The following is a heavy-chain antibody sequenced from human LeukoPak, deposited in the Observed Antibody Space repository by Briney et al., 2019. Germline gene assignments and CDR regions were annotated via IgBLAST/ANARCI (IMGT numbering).Heavy chain of an antibody. CDR2: IYYSGST. D-gene: IGHD3-22*01. Sequence: SETLSLTCTVSGGSISSGDYYWSWIRQPPGKGLEWIGYIYYSGSTNYNPSLKSRVTISVDTSKNQFSLKVSSVTAADAAVYYCAKMINYYDSSGYYACYFDYWGQGTLVTVSS. V-gene: IGHV4-61*08. CDR1: GGSISSGDYY. J-gene: IGHJ4*02. CDR3: AKMINYYDSSGYYACYFDY.